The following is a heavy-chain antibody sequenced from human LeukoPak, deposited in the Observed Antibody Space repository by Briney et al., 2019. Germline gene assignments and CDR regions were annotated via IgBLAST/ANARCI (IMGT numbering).Heavy chain of an antibody. D-gene: IGHD3-10*01. Sequence: GGSLRLSCAASGFTFSSYAMSWVRQAPGKGLEWVSAISGSGGSTYYADSVKGRFTISRDNSKNTLYLQMNSLRAEDTAVYYCAKVGILLWFGELTSLQFYFDYWGQGTLVTVSS. CDR2: ISGSGGST. CDR1: GFTFSSYA. V-gene: IGHV3-23*01. J-gene: IGHJ4*02. CDR3: AKVGILLWFGELTSLQFYFDY.